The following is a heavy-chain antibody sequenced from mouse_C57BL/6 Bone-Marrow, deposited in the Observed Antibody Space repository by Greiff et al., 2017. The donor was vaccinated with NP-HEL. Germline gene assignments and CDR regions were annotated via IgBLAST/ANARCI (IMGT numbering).Heavy chain of an antibody. CDR1: GYTFTSYW. Sequence: QVQLQQPGAELVKPGASVKMSCKASGYTFTSYWITWVKQRPGQGLEWIGDIYPGSGSTNYNVKFKSKATLTVDTSSSTAYMQLSSLTSEDSAVYYCAREDYDYDDWYFDVWGTGTTVTVSS. CDR2: IYPGSGST. V-gene: IGHV1-55*01. CDR3: AREDYDYDDWYFDV. J-gene: IGHJ1*03. D-gene: IGHD2-4*01.